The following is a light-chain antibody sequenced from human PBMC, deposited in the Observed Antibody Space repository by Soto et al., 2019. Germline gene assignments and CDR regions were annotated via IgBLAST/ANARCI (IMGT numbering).Light chain of an antibody. CDR1: TGDIGNYNF. Sequence: QSALTQPPSASGSPGQSVAISCTGTTGDIGNYNFVSWYQQHPGKAPKLLIFEVNKRPSGVPDRFSGSKSGNTASLTVPRLQAEDEADYYCSSHGGNSPYVFGTGTKLTVL. CDR3: SSHGGNSPYV. V-gene: IGLV2-8*01. CDR2: EVN. J-gene: IGLJ1*01.